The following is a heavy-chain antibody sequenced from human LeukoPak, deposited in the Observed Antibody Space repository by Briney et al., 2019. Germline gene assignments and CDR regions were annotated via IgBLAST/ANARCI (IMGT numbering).Heavy chain of an antibody. CDR1: GFTFSSYE. Sequence: GGSLRLSSAASGFTFSSYEMNWVRQAPGKGLEWVSYISSSGSTIYYADSVKGRFTISRDNAKNSLYLQMNSLRAEDTAVYYCAREGNYYDSSGYKEPIFDYWGQGTLVTVSS. D-gene: IGHD3-22*01. J-gene: IGHJ4*02. CDR2: ISSSGSTI. V-gene: IGHV3-48*03. CDR3: AREGNYYDSSGYKEPIFDY.